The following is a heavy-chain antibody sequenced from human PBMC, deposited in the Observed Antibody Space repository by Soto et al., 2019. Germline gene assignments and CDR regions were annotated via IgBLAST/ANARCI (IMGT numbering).Heavy chain of an antibody. CDR3: ASPKIAFYNWFDP. Sequence: PSETLSLTCTVSGGSISSSSYYWGWIRQPPGKGLEWIGSIYYSGSTYYNPSLKSRVTISVDTSKNQFSLKLSSVTAADTDVYYCASPKIAFYNWFDPWGQGTLVTVSS. J-gene: IGHJ5*02. CDR2: IYYSGST. CDR1: GGSISSSSYY. D-gene: IGHD3-3*02. V-gene: IGHV4-39*01.